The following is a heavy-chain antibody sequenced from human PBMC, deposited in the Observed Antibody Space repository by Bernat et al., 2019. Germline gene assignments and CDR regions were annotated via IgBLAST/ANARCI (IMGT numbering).Heavy chain of an antibody. V-gene: IGHV3-30-3*01. D-gene: IGHD6-13*01. Sequence: QVQLVESGGGVVQPGRSLRLSCAASGFTFSSYAMHWVRQAPGKGLEWAAVISYDGSNKYYADSVKGRFTISRDNSKNTLYLQMNSLRAEDTAVYYCARDLGSSWYGGFDYWGQGTLVTVSS. CDR1: GFTFSSYA. CDR3: ARDLGSSWYGGFDY. J-gene: IGHJ4*02. CDR2: ISYDGSNK.